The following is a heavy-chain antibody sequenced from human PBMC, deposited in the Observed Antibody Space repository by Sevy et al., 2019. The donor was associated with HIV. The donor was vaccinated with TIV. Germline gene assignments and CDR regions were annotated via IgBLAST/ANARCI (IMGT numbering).Heavy chain of an antibody. CDR2: IKRDGSEK. V-gene: IGHV3-7*03. Sequence: GGSLRLSCAASGFTFSSYAMSWVRQAPGKGLEWVANIKRDGSEKYYVASVKGRFTISRDNAKTSLYLQMNSLRGEDTAVYYCARDCSSATCLWGMDVWGQGTMVTVSS. CDR3: ARDCSSATCLWGMDV. D-gene: IGHD2-2*01. CDR1: GFTFSSYA. J-gene: IGHJ6*02.